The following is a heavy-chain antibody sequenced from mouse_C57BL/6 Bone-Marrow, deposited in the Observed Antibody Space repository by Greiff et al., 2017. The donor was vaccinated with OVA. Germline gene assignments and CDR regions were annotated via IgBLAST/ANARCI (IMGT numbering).Heavy chain of an antibody. CDR2: ISSGGSYT. J-gene: IGHJ1*03. Sequence: EVKVVESGGDLVKPGGSLKLSCAASGFTFSSYGMSWVRQTPDKRLEWVATISSGGSYTYYPDSVKGRFTISRDNAKNTLYLQMSSLKSEDTAMYYCARHRTTVPSYWYFDVWGTGTTVTVSS. D-gene: IGHD5-5*01. V-gene: IGHV5-6*01. CDR1: GFTFSSYG. CDR3: ARHRTTVPSYWYFDV.